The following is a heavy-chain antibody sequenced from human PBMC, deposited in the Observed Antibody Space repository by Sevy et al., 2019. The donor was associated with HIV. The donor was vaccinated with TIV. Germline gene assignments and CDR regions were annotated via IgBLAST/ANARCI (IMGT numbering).Heavy chain of an antibody. V-gene: IGHV1-69*13. Sequence: ASVKVSCKASGGTFSSYAISWVRQAPGQGLEWMGGIIPIFGTANYAQKFQGRVTITADESTGTAYMELSSLRSEDTAGYYCAGSLGSVPFDYWGQGTLVTVSS. D-gene: IGHD3-10*01. CDR3: AGSLGSVPFDY. J-gene: IGHJ4*02. CDR1: GGTFSSYA. CDR2: IIPIFGTA.